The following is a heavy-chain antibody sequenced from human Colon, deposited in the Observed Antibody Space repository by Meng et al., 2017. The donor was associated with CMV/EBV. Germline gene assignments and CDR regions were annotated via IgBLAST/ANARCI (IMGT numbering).Heavy chain of an antibody. CDR3: AKDRAYCGCFSCSRTYLDG. CDR2: INGVGDTT. J-gene: IGHJ4*02. Sequence: GESLKISCAASGFTFNRNSMSWVRQAPGKGLEWVSGINGVGDTTYYADSVKGRFTISRDTSTNTLYLRMIGLRAEDTAMYYCAKDRAYCGCFSCSRTYLDGWGQGTLVTVSS. D-gene: IGHD2-21*01. CDR1: GFTFNRNS. V-gene: IGHV3-23*01.